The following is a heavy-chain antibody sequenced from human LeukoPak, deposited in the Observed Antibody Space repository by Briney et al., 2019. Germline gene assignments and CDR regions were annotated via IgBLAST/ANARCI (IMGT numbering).Heavy chain of an antibody. D-gene: IGHD3-10*01. J-gene: IGHJ4*02. Sequence: SETLSLTCTVSGGSVSSGDYYWSWIRQPPGKGLEWIGYIYYSGTTDYNPSLKSRLTISVDSSKNQFSLKLSSVTGADTAVYYCASGSVTTLLFDFWGQGTLVTVSS. CDR1: GGSVSSGDYY. CDR3: ASGSVTTLLFDF. V-gene: IGHV4-30-4*01. CDR2: IYYSGTT.